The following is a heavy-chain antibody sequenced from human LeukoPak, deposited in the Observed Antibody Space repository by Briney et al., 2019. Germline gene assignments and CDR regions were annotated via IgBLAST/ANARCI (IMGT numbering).Heavy chain of an antibody. J-gene: IGHJ6*02. V-gene: IGHV3-23*01. CDR3: SKAKGAYYSYGMDV. Sequence: GGSLRLSCAASGFTFNSYAMNWVRQAPGKGLEWVSVISGSGGTIYYADSVKGRFTISRDNSKHTLYLQMNSLRAEDTAVYYCSKAKGAYYSYGMDVWGPGTTVTVSS. CDR2: ISGSGGTI. CDR1: GFTFNSYA.